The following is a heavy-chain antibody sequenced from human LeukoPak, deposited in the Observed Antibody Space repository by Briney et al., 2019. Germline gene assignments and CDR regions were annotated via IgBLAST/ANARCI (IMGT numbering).Heavy chain of an antibody. V-gene: IGHV3-43D*03. D-gene: IGHD1-26*01. J-gene: IGHJ6*03. CDR1: GFTFDDYA. Sequence: GGSLRLSCAAYGFTFDDYAMHWVRQAPGQGLEWVSLISWDGGSTYYADSVKGRFTISRDNSKNSLYLQMNSLRTEDTTLYFCAKDGGGSFYYYYMDVWGKGTTVTISS. CDR2: ISWDGGST. CDR3: AKDGGGSFYYYYMDV.